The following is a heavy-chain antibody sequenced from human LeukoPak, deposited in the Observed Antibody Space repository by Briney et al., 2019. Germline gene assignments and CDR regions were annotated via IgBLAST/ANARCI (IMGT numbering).Heavy chain of an antibody. CDR1: GGSISSSSFY. D-gene: IGHD6-13*01. CDR3: ARHPGLDSSSWYWSRWFDP. J-gene: IGHJ5*02. V-gene: IGHV4-39*01. CDR2: IYYSGST. Sequence: SETLSLTCTVSGGSISSSSFYWGWIRQPPGKGLEWIGSIYYSGSTYYNPSLKSRVTISVDTSKNQFSLKLSSVTAADTAVYYCARHPGLDSSSWYWSRWFDPWGQGTLVTVSP.